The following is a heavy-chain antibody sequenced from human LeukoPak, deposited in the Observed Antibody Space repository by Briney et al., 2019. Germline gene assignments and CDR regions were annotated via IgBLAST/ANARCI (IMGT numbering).Heavy chain of an antibody. V-gene: IGHV3-23*01. CDR2: ISGNGDRI. J-gene: IGHJ4*02. CDR3: AKGGISLIRGSFDY. CDR1: GLTLSSYA. Sequence: GGSLRLSCEVSGLTLSSYAMSWVRRAPGKGLEWVSAISGNGDRIYYADSVKGRFTISRDNSKNTLYLQMNRLRVEDTALYYCAKGGISLIRGSFDYWGQGTLVTVSS. D-gene: IGHD3-10*01.